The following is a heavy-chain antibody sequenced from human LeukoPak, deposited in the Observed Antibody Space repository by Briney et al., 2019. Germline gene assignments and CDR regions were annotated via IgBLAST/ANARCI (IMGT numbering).Heavy chain of an antibody. D-gene: IGHD3-22*01. CDR1: GYTFTTYS. CDR2: VSAYSGDT. V-gene: IGHV1-18*01. Sequence: ASVKVSCKASGYTFTTYSITWVRQAPAQGLGWMGWVSAYSGDTDYAQSLQGRVTMTTDTSMSTAYMELTTLRSDDTAVYYCARVWYDSGNHLYFYYGLDVWGQGTTVTVSS. CDR3: ARVWYDSGNHLYFYYGLDV. J-gene: IGHJ6*02.